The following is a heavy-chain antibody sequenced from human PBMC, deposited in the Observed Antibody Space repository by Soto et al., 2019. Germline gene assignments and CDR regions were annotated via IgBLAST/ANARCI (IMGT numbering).Heavy chain of an antibody. V-gene: IGHV3-48*01. J-gene: IGHJ4*02. CDR3: ARDIDG. CDR1: GFTFSYYS. Sequence: EVQVVESGGGLVQPGESLRLSCAASGFTFSYYSMNWVRQAPGKGLEWVSYISSNSNTKFYADSVKGRFTISRDNARNSLYLQMNSLRAEDTAVYYCARDIDGGGKGTLVTVSS. D-gene: IGHD2-15*01. CDR2: ISSNSNTK.